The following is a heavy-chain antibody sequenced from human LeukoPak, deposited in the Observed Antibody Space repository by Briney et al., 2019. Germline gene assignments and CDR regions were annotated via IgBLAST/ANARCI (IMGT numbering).Heavy chain of an antibody. Sequence: GGSLRLSCAASGFTFSSYSMNWFRQAPGEGLEWVSSISSGGHNIFYGDPVKGRFTISRDNAKNSLYLQMNSLGVEDTAVYYCARHGDGFYHGMDVWGQGTTVTVSS. V-gene: IGHV3-21*01. CDR2: ISSGGHNI. J-gene: IGHJ6*01. D-gene: IGHD4-17*01. CDR1: GFTFSSYS. CDR3: ARHGDGFYHGMDV.